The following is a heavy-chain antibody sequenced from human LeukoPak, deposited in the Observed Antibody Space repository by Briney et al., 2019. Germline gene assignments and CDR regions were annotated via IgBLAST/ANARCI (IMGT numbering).Heavy chain of an antibody. V-gene: IGHV4-4*09. CDR2: IYTSGST. D-gene: IGHD3-3*01. CDR3: ASGPLHYDFWSGMDV. Sequence: SETLSLTFTVSGGSISSYYWSWIRQPPGKGLEWIGYIYTSGSTNYNPSLKSRVTISVDTSKNQFSLKLSSVTAADTAVYYCASGPLHYDFWSGMDVWGKGTTVTVSS. J-gene: IGHJ6*03. CDR1: GGSISSYY.